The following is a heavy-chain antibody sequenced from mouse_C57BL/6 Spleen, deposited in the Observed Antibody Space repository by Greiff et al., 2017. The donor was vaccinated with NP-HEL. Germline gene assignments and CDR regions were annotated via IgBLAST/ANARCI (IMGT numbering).Heavy chain of an antibody. CDR1: GYTFTSYT. D-gene: IGHD2-3*01. V-gene: IGHV1-4*01. Sequence: VQLQESGAELARPGASVKMSCKASGYTFTSYTMHWVKQRPGQGLEWIGYINPSSGYTKYNQKFKDKATLTADKSSSTAYMQLSSLTSEDSAVYYWARGDGARYAMDYWGQGTSVTVSS. J-gene: IGHJ4*01. CDR2: INPSSGYT. CDR3: ARGDGARYAMDY.